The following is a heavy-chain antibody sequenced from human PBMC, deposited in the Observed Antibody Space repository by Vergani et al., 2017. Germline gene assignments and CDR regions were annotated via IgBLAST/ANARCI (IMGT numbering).Heavy chain of an antibody. CDR2: INHSGST. J-gene: IGHJ3*02. CDR3: ARRVLPYAVDI. V-gene: IGHV4-34*01. CDR1: GGSFSGYY. D-gene: IGHD3-10*01. Sequence: QVQLQQWGAGLLKPSETLSLTCAVYGGSFSGYYWSWIRQPPGKGLEWIGEINHSGSTNYNPSLKSRVTISVDTTKNQFSVKLSSVTAAETAVYSCARRVLPYAVDIWGQGTMVTVSS.